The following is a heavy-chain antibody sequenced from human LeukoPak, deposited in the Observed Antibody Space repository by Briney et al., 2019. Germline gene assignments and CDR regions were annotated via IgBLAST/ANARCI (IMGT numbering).Heavy chain of an antibody. CDR2: INHSGST. V-gene: IGHV4-34*01. J-gene: IGHJ4*02. CDR3: ARSPYYFDY. Sequence: PSETLSLTCAVYGGSFSGYYWSLIRQPPGKGLEWIGEINHSGSTNYNPSLKSRVTISVDTSKNQFSLKLSSVTAADTAVYYCARSPYYFDYWGQGTLVTVSS. CDR1: GGSFSGYY.